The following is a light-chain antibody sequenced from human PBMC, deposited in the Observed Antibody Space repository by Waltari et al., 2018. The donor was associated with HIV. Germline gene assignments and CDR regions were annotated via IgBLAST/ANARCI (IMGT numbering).Light chain of an antibody. CDR1: QSLVNSTGHNY. Sequence: VMNQSPLSLPVTPGAPASSSFRSSQSLVNSTGHNYVDWYLQKPGQPPQLLMYLGSNRASGVPDRLSGSGSGTDFTLKISRVEDEDVGVYYCMQALQTPRTFGQGTKVEIK. J-gene: IGKJ1*01. CDR3: MQALQTPRT. V-gene: IGKV2-28*01. CDR2: LGS.